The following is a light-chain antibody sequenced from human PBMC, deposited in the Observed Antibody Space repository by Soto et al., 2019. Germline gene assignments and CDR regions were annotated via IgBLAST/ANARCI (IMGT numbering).Light chain of an antibody. J-gene: IGKJ3*01. Sequence: EIVLTQSPGTLSWSPGERATLSCRASQSISISYLAWYHQKPGQAPRLLLYGASTRANGIPDRSSGSRSGTDLTLTIESLEPEDFALYYCQHYSTSARLNFGPGTKVDI. CDR1: QSISISY. CDR3: QHYSTSARLN. V-gene: IGKV3-20*01. CDR2: GAS.